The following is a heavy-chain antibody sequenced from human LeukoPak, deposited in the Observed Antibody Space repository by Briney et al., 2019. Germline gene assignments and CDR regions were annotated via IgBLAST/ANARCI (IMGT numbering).Heavy chain of an antibody. CDR2: IYYSGST. D-gene: IGHD3-10*01. CDR3: ASYYGSGTYFDY. V-gene: IGHV4-59*01. CDR1: GVSISSYY. Sequence: SETLSLTCSVSGVSISSYYWNWIRQPPGKGLEWIGYIYYSGSTNYNPSLKSRVTISLDTSKNQFSLKLRSVSAADTAVYYCASYYGSGTYFDYWGQGTLVTVSS. J-gene: IGHJ4*02.